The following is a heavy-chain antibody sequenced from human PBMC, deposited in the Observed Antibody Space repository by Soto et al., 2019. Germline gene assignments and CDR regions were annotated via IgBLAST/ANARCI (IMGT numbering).Heavy chain of an antibody. CDR2: TYFRSKWDN. CDR3: ARGTYYHNTRGSYHFDS. D-gene: IGHD3-22*01. J-gene: IGHJ4*02. V-gene: IGHV6-1*01. CDR1: GDSVSSYSAT. Sequence: PSQTLSLTCAISGDSVSSYSATWNWIRLSPSRGLEWLGRTYFRSKWDNTYAVFVESRITVSPDTSRNQFSLYLNAVTPEDTAVYYCARGTYYHNTRGSYHFDSWGQGTLVTVSS.